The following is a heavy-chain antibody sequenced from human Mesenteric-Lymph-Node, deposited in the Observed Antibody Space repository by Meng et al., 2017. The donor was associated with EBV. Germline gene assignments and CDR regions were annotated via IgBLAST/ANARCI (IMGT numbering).Heavy chain of an antibody. J-gene: IGHJ4*02. CDR3: ATGERSGYVTH. V-gene: IGHV4-4*02. Sequence: QVQLQEPGPGVVRPSETLSLTCAVSGGPIDSSNWWSWVRQPPGTGLEWIGELFHSGITNYNPSLKNRVIMSVDKSTNQFSLNLISVPAADTATYYCATGERSGYVTHWGQGTLVTVSS. CDR1: GGPIDSSNW. D-gene: IGHD5-12*01. CDR2: LFHSGIT.